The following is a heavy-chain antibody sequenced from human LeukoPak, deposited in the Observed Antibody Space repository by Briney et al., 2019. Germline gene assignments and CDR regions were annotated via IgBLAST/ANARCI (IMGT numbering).Heavy chain of an antibody. CDR3: AKRGGYCSSASCYYYYYMDV. CDR1: GLTFSAYA. V-gene: IGHV3-23*01. D-gene: IGHD2-2*01. Sequence: GGSLRLSCVSSGLTFSAYAMSWVRQAPGRGLEWVSGITSSGGSTYYADSVKGRFTISRDNSKNTLFLQMNGLRAEDTAVYYCAKRGGYCSSASCYYYYYMDVWGKGTMVTVSS. CDR2: ITSSGGST. J-gene: IGHJ6*03.